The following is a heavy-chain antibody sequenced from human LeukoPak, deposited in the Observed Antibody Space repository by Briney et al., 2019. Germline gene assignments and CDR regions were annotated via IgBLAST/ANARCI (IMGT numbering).Heavy chain of an antibody. CDR3: ARRTTVTEFDP. CDR2: IQNSTST. Sequence: PSETLSLTCTVSGGSISSYYWSWVRQPPGKGLEWIGYIQNSTSTNYNPSLKSRVTISVDTSKNQFSLQLSSVTAADTAVYYCARRTTVTEFDPWGQGTLVTVSS. CDR1: GGSISSYY. J-gene: IGHJ5*02. V-gene: IGHV4-59*01. D-gene: IGHD4-17*01.